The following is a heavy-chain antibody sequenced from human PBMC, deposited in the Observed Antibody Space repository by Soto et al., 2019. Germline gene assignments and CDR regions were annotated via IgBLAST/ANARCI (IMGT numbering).Heavy chain of an antibody. D-gene: IGHD1-1*01. V-gene: IGHV3-30*18. CDR3: AKERYSGPLDY. CDR2: ISYDGSNK. J-gene: IGHJ4*02. CDR1: GFTFSSYG. Sequence: QVQLVESGGGVVQPGRSLRLSCAASGFTFSSYGIHWVRQAPGKGLEWVAVISYDGSNKYYADSVKGRFTISRDNSKNTLYLQMNSLRAEDTAVYYCAKERYSGPLDYWGQGTLVTVSS.